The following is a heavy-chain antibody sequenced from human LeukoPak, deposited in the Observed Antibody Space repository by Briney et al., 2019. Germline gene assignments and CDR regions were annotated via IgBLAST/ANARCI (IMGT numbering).Heavy chain of an antibody. CDR1: GGSISSYY. J-gene: IGHJ4*02. Sequence: SETLSLTCTVSGGSISSYYWSWIRQPPGKGLEWIGYISYSGSTNYNPSLKSRVTISVDTSKNQFSLKLSSVTAADTAVYYCARAPYGGNPLDYWGQGTLVTVSS. V-gene: IGHV4-59*01. CDR3: ARAPYGGNPLDY. CDR2: ISYSGST. D-gene: IGHD4-23*01.